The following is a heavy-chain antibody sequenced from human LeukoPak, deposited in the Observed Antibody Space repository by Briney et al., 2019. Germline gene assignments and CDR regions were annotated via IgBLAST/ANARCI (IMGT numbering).Heavy chain of an antibody. Sequence: PGGSLRLSCAASGFTVSSNYMSWVRQAPGKGLEWVSVIYSGGSTYYADSVKGRFTISRDNSKNTLYLQMNSLRAEDTAVYYCARALPYYYDSSGYSPFYFDYWGQGTLVTVSS. CDR3: ARALPYYYDSSGYSPFYFDY. V-gene: IGHV3-53*01. J-gene: IGHJ4*02. D-gene: IGHD3-22*01. CDR1: GFTVSSNY. CDR2: IYSGGST.